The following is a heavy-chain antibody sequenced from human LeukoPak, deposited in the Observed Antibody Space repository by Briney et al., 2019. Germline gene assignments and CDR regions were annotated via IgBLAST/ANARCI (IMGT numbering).Heavy chain of an antibody. CDR1: GFTFSSYS. D-gene: IGHD1-7*01. J-gene: IGHJ4*02. Sequence: GGSLRLSCAASGFTFSSYSMNWVRQAPGKGLEWVSSISSSSGYIYYADSVKGRFTISRDNAKNSLYLQMNSLRAEDTAVYYCARDSAGTTGYWGQGTLVTVPS. CDR2: ISSSSGYI. CDR3: ARDSAGTTGY. V-gene: IGHV3-21*01.